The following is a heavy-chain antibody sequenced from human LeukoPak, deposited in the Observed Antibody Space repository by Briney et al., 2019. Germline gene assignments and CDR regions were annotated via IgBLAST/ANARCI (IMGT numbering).Heavy chain of an antibody. J-gene: IGHJ4*02. CDR1: GFTFNNYA. CDR3: ARAPSLTGISRYFDY. D-gene: IGHD1-1*01. CDR2: ISNTSKTI. V-gene: IGHV3-23*01. Sequence: PGGSLRLSCAASGFTFNNYAMNRVRQAPGKGLEWVSAISNTSKTIYYADSVKGRFTISRDNSKSTLYLQMNSLTGEDTALYYCARAPSLTGISRYFDYWGQGALVTVSS.